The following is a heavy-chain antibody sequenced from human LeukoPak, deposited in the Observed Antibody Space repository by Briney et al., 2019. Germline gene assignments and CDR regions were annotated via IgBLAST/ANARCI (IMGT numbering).Heavy chain of an antibody. CDR2: IYYSGST. V-gene: IGHV4-59*01. CDR1: GGSINSCY. CDR3: ARVQTWVGNDSPLYYYYYMDV. Sequence: PSETLSLTCTVSGGSINSCYWSWIRQPPGKGLEWIGYIYYSGSTNYNPSLKSRVTISVDTSKNQFSLKLSSVTAADTAVYYCARVQTWVGNDSPLYYYYYMDVWGKGTTVTISS. D-gene: IGHD3-22*01. J-gene: IGHJ6*03.